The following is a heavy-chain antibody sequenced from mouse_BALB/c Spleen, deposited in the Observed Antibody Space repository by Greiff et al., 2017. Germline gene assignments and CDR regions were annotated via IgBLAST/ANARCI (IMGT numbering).Heavy chain of an antibody. V-gene: IGHV1-7*01. Sequence: QVQLKQSGAELAKPGASVKMSCKASGYTFTSYWMHWVKQRPGQGLEWIGYINPSTGYTEYNQKFKDKATLTADKSSSTAYMQLSSLTSEDSAVYYCARPHYYGSSYWFAYWGQGTLVTVSA. CDR3: ARPHYYGSSYWFAY. CDR1: GYTFTSYW. D-gene: IGHD1-1*01. J-gene: IGHJ3*01. CDR2: INPSTGYT.